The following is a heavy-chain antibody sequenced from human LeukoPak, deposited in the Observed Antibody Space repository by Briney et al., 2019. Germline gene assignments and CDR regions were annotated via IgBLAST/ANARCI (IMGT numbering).Heavy chain of an antibody. Sequence: SVKVSCKASGGTFSSYAISWVRQAPGQGLEWMGGIIPIFGTANYAQKFQGRVTITADESTSTAYMELSSLRSEDTAVYYCASGYYSDGSGYSPADYWGQGTRVTVSS. CDR3: ASGYYSDGSGYSPADY. CDR1: GGTFSSYA. V-gene: IGHV1-69*13. J-gene: IGHJ4*02. CDR2: IIPIFGTA. D-gene: IGHD3-22*01.